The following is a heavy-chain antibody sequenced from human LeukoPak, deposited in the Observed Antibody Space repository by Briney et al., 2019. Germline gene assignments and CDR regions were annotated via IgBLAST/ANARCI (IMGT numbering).Heavy chain of an antibody. V-gene: IGHV4-34*01. CDR3: ARDRFLTVFDI. Sequence: PSETLSLTCAVYGGSFSGYYWSWIRQPPGKGLEWIGEINHSGSTNYNPSLKSRVTISVDTSKNQFSLKLSSVTAADTAVYYCARDRFLTVFDIWGQGTMVTVSS. CDR2: INHSGST. D-gene: IGHD2-21*01. CDR1: GGSFSGYY. J-gene: IGHJ3*02.